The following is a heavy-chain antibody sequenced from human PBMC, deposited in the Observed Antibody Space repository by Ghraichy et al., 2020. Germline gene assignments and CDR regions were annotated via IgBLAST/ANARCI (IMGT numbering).Heavy chain of an antibody. CDR2: IIPIFGTA. J-gene: IGHJ6*02. Sequence: SVKVSCKASGGTFSSYAISWVRQAPGQGLEWMGGIIPIFGTANYAQKFQGRVTITADESTSTAYMELSSLRSEDTAVYYCARDRAYYYGSGSYIRDIGQYYYYGMDVWGQGTTVTVSS. V-gene: IGHV1-69*13. D-gene: IGHD3-10*01. CDR3: ARDRAYYYGSGSYIRDIGQYYYYGMDV. CDR1: GGTFSSYA.